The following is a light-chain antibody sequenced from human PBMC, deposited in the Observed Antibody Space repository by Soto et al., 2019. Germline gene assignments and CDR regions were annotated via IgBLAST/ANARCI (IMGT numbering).Light chain of an antibody. V-gene: IGKV1-39*01. J-gene: IGKJ1*01. Sequence: DIQLTQSPSSLSASVGDRVSISCRASQSISNYLNWYQQKPGKAPKVLIFAASRLQSGVPSRFSGSGSGTDFTLTISSLQPEDFATYYRQQSYTRTFGQGTKVEI. CDR3: QQSYTRT. CDR2: AAS. CDR1: QSISNY.